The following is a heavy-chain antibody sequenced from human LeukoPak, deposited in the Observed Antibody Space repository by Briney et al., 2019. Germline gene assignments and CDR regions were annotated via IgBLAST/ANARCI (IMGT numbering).Heavy chain of an antibody. D-gene: IGHD6-13*01. V-gene: IGHV1-24*01. CDR2: FDPEDGET. Sequence: ASVKDSCKVSGYTLTELSMHWVRQAPGKGLEWMGGFDPEDGETIYAQKFQGRVTMTEDTSTDTAYMELSSLRSEDTAVYYCATPGYSSSWYKDYWGQGTLVTVSS. CDR3: ATPGYSSSWYKDY. J-gene: IGHJ4*02. CDR1: GYTLTELS.